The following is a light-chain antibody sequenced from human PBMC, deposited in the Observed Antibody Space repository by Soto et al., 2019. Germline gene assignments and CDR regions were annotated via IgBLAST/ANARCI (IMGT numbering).Light chain of an antibody. V-gene: IGLV9-49*01. CDR3: GADHGSGSNFVVGVV. CDR1: SGYSNYK. J-gene: IGLJ2*01. CDR2: VGTGGIVG. Sequence: QSVLTQPPSASASLGASVTLTCTLSSGYSNYKVDWYQQRPGKGPRFVMRVGTGGIVGSKGDGIPDRFSVLGSGLNRYLTIKNIQEEDESDYHCGADHGSGSNFVVGVVFGGGTKLTV.